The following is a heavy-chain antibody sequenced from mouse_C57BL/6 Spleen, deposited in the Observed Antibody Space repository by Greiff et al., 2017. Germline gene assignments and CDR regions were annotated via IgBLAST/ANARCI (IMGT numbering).Heavy chain of an antibody. V-gene: IGHV3-6*01. CDR2: ISYDGSN. CDR3: ARDQLGPYVDY. J-gene: IGHJ2*01. CDR1: GYSITSGYY. Sequence: EVQLQQSGPGLVKPSQSLSLTCSVTGYSITSGYYWNWIRQFPGNKLEWMGYISYDGSNNYNPTLKNRISIPRDTSKNQFFLKLNSVTTEDTATYYCARDQLGPYVDYWGQGTTLTVSS. D-gene: IGHD4-1*02.